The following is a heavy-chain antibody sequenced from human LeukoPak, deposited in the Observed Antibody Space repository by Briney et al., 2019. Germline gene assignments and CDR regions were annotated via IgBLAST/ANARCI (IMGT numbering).Heavy chain of an antibody. J-gene: IGHJ4*02. V-gene: IGHV4-34*01. D-gene: IGHD1-1*01. CDR2: INHSGST. CDR3: ARDGETGTTVFDY. Sequence: PSETLSLTCAVYGGSFSGYYWSWIRQPPGKGLEWIGEINHSGSTNYNPSLKSRVTISVDTSKNQFSLKLSSVTAADTAVYYCARDGETGTTVFDYWGQGTLVTVSS. CDR1: GGSFSGYY.